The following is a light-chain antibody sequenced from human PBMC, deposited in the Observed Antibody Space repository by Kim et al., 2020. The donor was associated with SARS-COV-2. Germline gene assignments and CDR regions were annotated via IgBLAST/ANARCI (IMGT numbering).Light chain of an antibody. CDR2: GAS. CDR1: PSVIRSH. CDR3: QQYGSSPLT. V-gene: IGKV3-20*01. Sequence: SSGARATPSCRASPSVIRSHVAWYQQKPGPASRVLLYGASSRATGIPDRFSGSGSGTDFTLTISRLEPEDFAVYYCQQYGSSPLTFGGGTKVDIK. J-gene: IGKJ4*01.